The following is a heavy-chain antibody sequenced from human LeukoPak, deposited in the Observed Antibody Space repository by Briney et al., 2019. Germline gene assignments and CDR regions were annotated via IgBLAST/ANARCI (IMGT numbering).Heavy chain of an antibody. D-gene: IGHD3-22*01. CDR1: GGTFSSYT. J-gene: IGHJ4*02. V-gene: IGHV1-69*02. CDR2: IIPILGIA. CDR3: ARGKYHFDSSAPGVDY. Sequence: SVKVSCKASGGTFSSYTISWVRQTPGQGREWMGRIIPILGIANYAQKLQGRVTLTADKSTSTAYMELSSLRSEDTAVYYCARGKYHFDSSAPGVDYWGQGTLVSVSS.